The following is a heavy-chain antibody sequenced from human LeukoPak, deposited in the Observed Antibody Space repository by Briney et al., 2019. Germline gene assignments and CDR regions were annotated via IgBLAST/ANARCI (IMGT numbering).Heavy chain of an antibody. CDR1: GFTFSNAW. V-gene: IGHV3-15*01. CDR2: IKSNTDGGTT. Sequence: GGSLRLSCAASGFTFSNAWMSWVRQAPGKGLEWVGRIKSNTDGGTTDFAAPVKGRFTISRDNTKNSLYLQINSLRAEDTAVYYCARDGTAAGLYFDLWGQGTLVTVSS. J-gene: IGHJ4*01. CDR3: ARDGTAAGLYFDL. D-gene: IGHD6-13*01.